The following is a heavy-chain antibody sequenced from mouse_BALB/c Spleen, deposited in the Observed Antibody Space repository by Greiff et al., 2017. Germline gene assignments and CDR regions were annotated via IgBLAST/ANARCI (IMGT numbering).Heavy chain of an antibody. V-gene: IGHV1-9*01. D-gene: IGHD2-4*01. CDR3: ARSRGYYDYDGFAY. J-gene: IGHJ3*01. CDR1: GYTFSSYW. CDR2: ILPGSGST. Sequence: VQLQESGAELMKPGASVKISCKATGYTFSSYWIEWVKQRPGHGLEWIGEILPGSGSTNYNEKFKGKATFTADTSSNTAYMQLSSLTSEDSAVYYCARSRGYYDYDGFAYWGQGTLVTVSA.